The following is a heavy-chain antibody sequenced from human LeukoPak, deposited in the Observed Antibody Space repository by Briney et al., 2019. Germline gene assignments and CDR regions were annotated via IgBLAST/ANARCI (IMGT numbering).Heavy chain of an antibody. V-gene: IGHV3-33*01. J-gene: IGHJ4*02. CDR3: ARLTGEALDY. CDR1: GFTFSSHG. CDR2: IWYDGSKK. D-gene: IGHD1-20*01. Sequence: GGSLRLSCAASGFTFSSHGMHWVRQAPGKGLEWVAVIWYDGSKKYYADSVTGRFTISRHNSKNALSLQMNSLRAEDTAVYYCARLTGEALDYWGQGTLVTVSS.